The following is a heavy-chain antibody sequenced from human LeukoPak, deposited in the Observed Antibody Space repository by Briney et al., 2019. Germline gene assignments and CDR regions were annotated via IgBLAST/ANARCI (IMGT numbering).Heavy chain of an antibody. V-gene: IGHV4-4*07. D-gene: IGHD3-22*01. Sequence: PSETLSLTCTVSGGSISSYYWSWIRQPAGKGLEWIGRIYTSGSTNYNPSLKSRVTMSVDTSKNQFSLELSSVTAADTAVYYCARARVADYYDSSGYYYIFDYWGQGTLVTVSS. CDR1: GGSISSYY. CDR3: ARARVADYYDSSGYYYIFDY. CDR2: IYTSGST. J-gene: IGHJ4*02.